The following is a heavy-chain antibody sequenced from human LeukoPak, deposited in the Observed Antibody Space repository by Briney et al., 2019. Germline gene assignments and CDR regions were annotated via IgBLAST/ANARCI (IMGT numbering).Heavy chain of an antibody. V-gene: IGHV3-23*01. Sequence: GGSLILSCAASGFTFTSYAMTWVRQAPGKGLEWVSVISGSGGSTYYADSVKGRFTISRDNSERTLYLQMNSLRAEDTAVYYCAKGLHYYFYGSMNYWGQGTLVTVSS. D-gene: IGHD3-10*01. CDR3: AKGLHYYFYGSMNY. J-gene: IGHJ4*02. CDR1: GFTFTSYA. CDR2: ISGSGGST.